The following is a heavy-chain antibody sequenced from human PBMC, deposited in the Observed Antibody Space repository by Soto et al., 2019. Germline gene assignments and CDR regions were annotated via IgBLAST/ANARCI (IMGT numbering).Heavy chain of an antibody. D-gene: IGHD6-19*01. CDR2: ISDNGATA. V-gene: IGHV3-64*04. CDR3: AKEREAGWYYFDF. J-gene: IGHJ4*02. CDR1: GFTFSTYS. Sequence: GGSLRLSCSASGFTFSTYSMHWVRQAPGKGLELVSVISDNGATAYYADSVKGRFTISRNNSKNTLYLQMNSLRVEDTAIYYCAKEREAGWYYFDFWGQGILVTVSS.